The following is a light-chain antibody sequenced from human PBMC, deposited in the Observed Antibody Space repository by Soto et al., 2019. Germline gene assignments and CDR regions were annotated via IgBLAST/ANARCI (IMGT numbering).Light chain of an antibody. CDR1: KLGDKY. J-gene: IGLJ2*01. CDR3: QAWDSSTVV. V-gene: IGLV3-1*01. CDR2: QDN. Sequence: SYELTQPPSVSVSPGQTASITCSGDKLGDKYVYWYQQKRGQSPVLVIYQDNKRPSGIPERFSGSNSGNTATLTISGTQAMDEADYYCQAWDSSTVVFGGGTKVTVL.